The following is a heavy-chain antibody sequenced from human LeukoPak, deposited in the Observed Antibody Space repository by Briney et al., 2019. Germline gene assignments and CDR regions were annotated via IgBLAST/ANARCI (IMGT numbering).Heavy chain of an antibody. CDR1: GYSFTSYW. CDR3: ASSSSSDYYYYYYMDV. Sequence: GEALKISCKGSGYSFTSYWIGWVRQMPGKGLEWMGIIYPGDCDTRYSRSFQGQVTISADKSISTAYLQWSSLKASDTAMYYCASSSSSDYYYYYYMDVWGKGTTVTVSS. D-gene: IGHD6-6*01. CDR2: IYPGDCDT. V-gene: IGHV5-51*01. J-gene: IGHJ6*03.